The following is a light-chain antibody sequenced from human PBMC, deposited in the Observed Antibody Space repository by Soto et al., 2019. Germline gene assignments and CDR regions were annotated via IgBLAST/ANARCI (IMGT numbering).Light chain of an antibody. CDR3: CSYTTSNTRQIV. J-gene: IGLJ1*01. CDR2: DVS. Sequence: QSLLTQPASMSGAPGQSITISCTGTSSDVGGYNYVSWYQQHPGKAPKFMIYDVSNRPSGVSNRFSGSKSGNTASLTISGLQAEDEADYYCCSYTTSNTRQIVFGTGTKVTVL. V-gene: IGLV2-14*01. CDR1: SSDVGGYNY.